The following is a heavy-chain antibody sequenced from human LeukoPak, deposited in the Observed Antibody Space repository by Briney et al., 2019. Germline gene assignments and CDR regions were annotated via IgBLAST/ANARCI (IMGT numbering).Heavy chain of an antibody. D-gene: IGHD5-18*01. CDR2: INRSGST. V-gene: IGHV4-34*01. Sequence: SETLSLTCAVYGGSFSGYYWSWIRQPPGKGLEWIGEINRSGSTNYNPSLKSRVTISVDTSKNQFSLKLSSVTAADTAVYYCARVADTAMVYFDYWGQGTLVTVSS. CDR3: ARVADTAMVYFDY. CDR1: GGSFSGYY. J-gene: IGHJ4*02.